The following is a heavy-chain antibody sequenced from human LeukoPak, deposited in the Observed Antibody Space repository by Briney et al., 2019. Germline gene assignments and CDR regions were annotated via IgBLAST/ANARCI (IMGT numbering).Heavy chain of an antibody. V-gene: IGHV3-30*18. Sequence: GGSLRLSCAASGFTFSYYGIHWVRQAPGKGLEWMAVISYDGNTKYYADSVKGRFTISRDNSNNTLSLQMNSLKSEDTAVYFCAKTRYIVVVPAAINFSAFDIWGQGTMVTVSS. D-gene: IGHD2-2*01. CDR2: ISYDGNTK. J-gene: IGHJ3*02. CDR1: GFTFSYYG. CDR3: AKTRYIVVVPAAINFSAFDI.